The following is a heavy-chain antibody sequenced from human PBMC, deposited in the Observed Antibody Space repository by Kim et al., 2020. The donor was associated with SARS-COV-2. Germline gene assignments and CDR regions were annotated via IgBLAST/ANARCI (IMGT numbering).Heavy chain of an antibody. CDR1: GFTFSGSA. CDR3: TRQPPADYYGSGSYYLLNYYDYGMDV. Sequence: GGSLRLSCAASGFTFSGSAMHWVRQASGKGLEWVGRIRSKANSYATAYAASVKGRFTISRDDSKNTAYLQMNSLKTEDTAVYYCTRQPPADYYGSGSYYLLNYYDYGMDVWGQGTTVTVSS. D-gene: IGHD3-10*01. J-gene: IGHJ6*02. V-gene: IGHV3-73*01. CDR2: IRSKANSYAT.